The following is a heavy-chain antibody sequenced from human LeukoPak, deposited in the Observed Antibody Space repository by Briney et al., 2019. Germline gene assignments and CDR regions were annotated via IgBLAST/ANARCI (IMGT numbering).Heavy chain of an antibody. J-gene: IGHJ4*02. CDR3: AREGYYDFWSGYYKVVGAIDY. CDR2: ISSSSSYI. V-gene: IGHV3-21*01. Sequence: GGSLRLSCAASGFTFSSYSMNWVRQAPGKGLEWVSSISSSSSYIYYADSVKGRFTISRDNAKNSLYLQMNSLRAEDTAVYYCAREGYYDFWSGYYKVVGAIDYWGQGTLVTVSS. D-gene: IGHD3-3*01. CDR1: GFTFSSYS.